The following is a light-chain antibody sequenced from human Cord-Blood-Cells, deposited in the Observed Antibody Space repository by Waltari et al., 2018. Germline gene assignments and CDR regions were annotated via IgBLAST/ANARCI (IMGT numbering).Light chain of an antibody. J-gene: IGLJ1*01. CDR1: SSDVGGYNY. V-gene: IGLV2-14*01. Sequence: QSALTQPASVSGSPGQSITISCTGTSSDVGGYNYVSWYQQHPGKAPKLEIYDVSNRPSGVSNRFSGSKSGNTASLTISGLQAEDEADYYCSSYTSSSTLCFGTGTKVTVL. CDR2: DVS. CDR3: SSYTSSSTLC.